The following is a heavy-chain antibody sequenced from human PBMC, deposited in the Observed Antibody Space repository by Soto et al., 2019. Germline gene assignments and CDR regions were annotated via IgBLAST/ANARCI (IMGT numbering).Heavy chain of an antibody. CDR3: AKDSGYWNQNYVVY. Sequence: PGGSLRLSCAASEFTFSSYAMSWVRQAPGKGLEWVSTISGSGSSTYYADSVKGRFTISRDNSKNTLYLQMNSLRAEDTALYYCAKDSGYWNQNYVVYWGQGTLVTVSS. V-gene: IGHV3-23*01. J-gene: IGHJ4*02. D-gene: IGHD3-22*01. CDR1: EFTFSSYA. CDR2: ISGSGSST.